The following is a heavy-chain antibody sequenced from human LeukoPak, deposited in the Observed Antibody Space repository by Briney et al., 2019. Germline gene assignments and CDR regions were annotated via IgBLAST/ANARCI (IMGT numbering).Heavy chain of an antibody. CDR2: IYHSGST. D-gene: IGHD6-13*01. CDR1: GGSISSGGYY. J-gene: IGHJ3*02. V-gene: IGHV4-30-2*01. CDR3: ARESGYRSTFDI. Sequence: SETLSLTCTVSGGSISSGGYYWSWIRQPPGKGLEWIGYIYHSGSTYYNPSLKSRVTISVDRSKNQFSLKLSSVTAADTAVYYCARESGYRSTFDIWGQGTMVTVSS.